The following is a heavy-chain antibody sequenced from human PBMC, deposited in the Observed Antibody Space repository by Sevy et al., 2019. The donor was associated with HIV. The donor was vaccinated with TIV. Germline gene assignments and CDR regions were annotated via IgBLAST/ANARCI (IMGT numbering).Heavy chain of an antibody. CDR2: ISGSARST. V-gene: IGHV3-23*01. CDR1: GFTFTSYA. J-gene: IGHJ4*02. Sequence: GGSLRLSCAASGFTFTSYAMSWVRQAPGKGLEWVSAISGSARSTYYADSVKGRFTISRDNSKKPLYLLMNSLRAEDTAVYYCAKDGHYYDSSGDCVNYFDYWGQGTLVTVS. CDR3: AKDGHYYDSSGDCVNYFDY. D-gene: IGHD3-22*01.